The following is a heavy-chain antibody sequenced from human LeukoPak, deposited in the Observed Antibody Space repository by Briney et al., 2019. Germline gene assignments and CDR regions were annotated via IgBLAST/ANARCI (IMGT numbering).Heavy chain of an antibody. D-gene: IGHD3-10*01. CDR2: INPNSGGT. Sequence: GASVKVSCKTSGYTFTGYYMHWVRQAPGQGLEWMGWINPNSGGTNYAQKFQGRVTMTRDTSISTAYMELSRLRSDDTAVYYCARGVTMVRGVITNYYYYMDVWGKGTTVTISS. V-gene: IGHV1-2*02. CDR1: GYTFTGYY. CDR3: ARGVTMVRGVITNYYYYMDV. J-gene: IGHJ6*03.